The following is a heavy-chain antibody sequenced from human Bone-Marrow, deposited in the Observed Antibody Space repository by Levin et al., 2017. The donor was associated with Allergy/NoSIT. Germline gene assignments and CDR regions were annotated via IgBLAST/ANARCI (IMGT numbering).Heavy chain of an antibody. CDR2: ITASDSTA. D-gene: IGHD6-19*01. V-gene: IGHV3-48*02. J-gene: IGHJ1*01. CDR1: GFTFSVYG. Sequence: GGSLRLSCAASGFTFSVYGMNWVRQAPGKGLEWVSYITASDSTALYADSVKGRFTISRDNAKNSLYLQMNSLRDEDTAVYYCARGGSGGWSDQFFRNWGQGNLVPVSS. CDR3: ARGGSGGWSDQFFRN.